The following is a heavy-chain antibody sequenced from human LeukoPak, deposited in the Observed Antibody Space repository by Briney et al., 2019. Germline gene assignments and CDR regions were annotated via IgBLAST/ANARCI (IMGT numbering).Heavy chain of an antibody. CDR1: GFTFSSHP. J-gene: IGHJ3*02. V-gene: IGHV3-30*04. Sequence: GGSLRLSCAASGFTFSSHPMNWVRQAPGKGMEWVAVIANDGRFTHYADSVKGRFTISRDNSKSTLEMQMNSLRAEDTALYYCVKEANGFDMCGLGTMSTVSS. D-gene: IGHD2-8*01. CDR2: IANDGRFT. CDR3: VKEANGFDM.